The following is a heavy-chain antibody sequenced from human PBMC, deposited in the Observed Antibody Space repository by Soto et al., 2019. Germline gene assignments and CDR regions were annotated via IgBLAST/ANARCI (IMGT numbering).Heavy chain of an antibody. Sequence: QVQLVESGGGVVQPGRSLRLSCAASGFTFSNYGIHWVRQAPGKGLEWVAVISDDGKNEYYVDSVKGRFTISRDNSKNTRYLQMNSMRAEDTAVYYCAKEGIELWSAFDYWGQGTLVTVSS. V-gene: IGHV3-30*18. D-gene: IGHD5-18*01. CDR1: GFTFSNYG. J-gene: IGHJ4*02. CDR3: AKEGIELWSAFDY. CDR2: ISDDGKNE.